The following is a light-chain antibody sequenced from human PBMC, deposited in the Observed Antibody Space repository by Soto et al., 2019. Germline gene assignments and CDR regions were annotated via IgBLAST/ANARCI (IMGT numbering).Light chain of an antibody. CDR2: DVN. CDR1: SSDVGGYNY. J-gene: IGLJ3*02. V-gene: IGLV2-11*01. CDR3: CSYTGSYTGV. Sequence: QSVLTQPRSVSGSPGQSVTISCTGTSSDVGGYNYVSWYQQHPGKAPKFMIYDVNKRPSGVPDRFSGSKSGNTASLTISGLQAEDEADYYCCSYTGSYTGVFGGGTKLTVL.